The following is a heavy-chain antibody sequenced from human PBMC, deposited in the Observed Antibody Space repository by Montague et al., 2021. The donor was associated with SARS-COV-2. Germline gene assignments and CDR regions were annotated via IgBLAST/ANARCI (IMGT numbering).Heavy chain of an antibody. CDR3: ARDREPWLLQYYFDY. D-gene: IGHD6-19*01. J-gene: IGHJ4*02. V-gene: IGHV3-74*01. CDR2: INSDGSST. CDR1: GFTFNTYY. Sequence: SLRLSCAASGFTFNTYYIHWVHQAPGKGLVWVSRINSDGSSTTYADSVKGRFTITRDNAKNTVYLQMNSLRAEDTAVYYCARDREPWLLQYYFDYWGQGTLVTVSS.